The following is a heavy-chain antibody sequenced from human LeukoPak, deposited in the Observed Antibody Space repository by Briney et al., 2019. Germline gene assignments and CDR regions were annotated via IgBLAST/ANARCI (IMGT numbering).Heavy chain of an antibody. CDR1: GGSISSGGYY. CDR3: ARERKSTVAFDI. Sequence: SETLSLTCTVSGGSISSGGYYWSWIRQHPGKGLEWIGYIYYSGSTYYNPSLKSRVTISVDTSKNQFSLKLSSVTAADTAVYYCARERKSTVAFDIWGQGTMVTVSS. V-gene: IGHV4-31*03. J-gene: IGHJ3*02. CDR2: IYYSGST. D-gene: IGHD4-17*01.